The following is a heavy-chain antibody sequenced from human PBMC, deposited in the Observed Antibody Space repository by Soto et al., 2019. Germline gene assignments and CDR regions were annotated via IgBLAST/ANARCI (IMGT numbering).Heavy chain of an antibody. J-gene: IGHJ4*02. CDR3: AKPPPYDSSGYYYVYFDY. Sequence: SETLSLTCTVSGGSISNSRYYWAWIRQPPGKGLEWIGSIYHTGNTYYNPSLRSRVTISVDTSKSQFSLKLTSVTAEDTAVYYCAKPPPYDSSGYYYVYFDYWGQGTLVTVSS. D-gene: IGHD3-22*01. CDR2: IYHTGNT. CDR1: GGSISNSRYY. V-gene: IGHV4-39*07.